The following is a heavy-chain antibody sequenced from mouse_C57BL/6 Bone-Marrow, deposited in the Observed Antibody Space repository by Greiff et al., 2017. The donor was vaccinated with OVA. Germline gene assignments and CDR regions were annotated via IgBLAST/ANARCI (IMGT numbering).Heavy chain of an antibody. J-gene: IGHJ1*03. V-gene: IGHV14-3*01. CDR3: ARSPITTVVATKYFDV. Sequence: EVQLQQSVAELVRPGASVKLSCTASGFNIKNTYMHWVKQRPEQGLEWIGRIDPANGNTKYDPKFQGKATITADTSSNTAYLQLSSLTSEDTAIYYCARSPITTVVATKYFDVWGTGTTVTVSS. CDR1: GFNIKNTY. CDR2: IDPANGNT. D-gene: IGHD1-1*01.